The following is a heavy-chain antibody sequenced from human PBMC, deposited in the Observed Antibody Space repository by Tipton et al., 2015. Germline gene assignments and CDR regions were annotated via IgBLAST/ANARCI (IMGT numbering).Heavy chain of an antibody. CDR1: GGSISSYY. CDR3: ARHKDSGTYPLDY. CDR2: IQYSGST. Sequence: GLVKPSESLSLTCNVSGGSISSYYWSWIRQPPGKGLEWIGYIQYSGSTNYNPSLKSRVTISVDTSKNQISLKLTSATAADTAIYYCARHKDSGTYPLDYWGQGTLVTVSS. V-gene: IGHV4-59*01. D-gene: IGHD3-10*01. J-gene: IGHJ4*02.